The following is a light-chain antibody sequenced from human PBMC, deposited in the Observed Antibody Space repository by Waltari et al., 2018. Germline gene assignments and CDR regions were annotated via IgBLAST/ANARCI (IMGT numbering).Light chain of an antibody. CDR2: GAS. CDR3: QHYVRLPAT. CDR1: QSVSRT. Sequence: EIVLTQSPGTLSLSPGESATLPCRASQSVSRTLAWYQQKPGHAPKLLIYGASNRATGIPDRFTGSGSGTDFSLPISSLEPEDFAIYFCQHYVRLPATFGQGTKVEIK. V-gene: IGKV3-20*01. J-gene: IGKJ1*01.